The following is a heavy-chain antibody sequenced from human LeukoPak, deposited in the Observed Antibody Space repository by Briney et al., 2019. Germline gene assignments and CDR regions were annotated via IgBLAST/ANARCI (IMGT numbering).Heavy chain of an antibody. V-gene: IGHV3-23*01. J-gene: IGHJ5*02. CDR2: ISGSGGST. Sequence: PGGSLRLSCAASGFTFSSYAMSWVRQAPGKGLEWVSAISGSGGSTYYADSVKGRFTISRDNSKNTLYLQMNSLRAEDTAVYYCAKSGGYYYGSGSSFSWFDPWGQGTLVTVSS. D-gene: IGHD3-10*01. CDR3: AKSGGYYYGSGSSFSWFDP. CDR1: GFTFSSYA.